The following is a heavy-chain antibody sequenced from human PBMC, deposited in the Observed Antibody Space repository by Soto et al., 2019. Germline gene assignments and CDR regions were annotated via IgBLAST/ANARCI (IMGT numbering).Heavy chain of an antibody. V-gene: IGHV4-31*03. CDR2: IYYSGST. J-gene: IGHJ3*02. D-gene: IGHD2-8*01. Sequence: LXLTCTVSWGSISIGGDYWSWIRQHPGKGLEWIGYIYYSGSTYYNPSLKSRVTISVDTSKNQFSLKLSSVTAADTAVYYCAGGGCTNGVCYPATAFDIWGQGTMVTVSS. CDR1: WGSISIGGDY. CDR3: AGGGCTNGVCYPATAFDI.